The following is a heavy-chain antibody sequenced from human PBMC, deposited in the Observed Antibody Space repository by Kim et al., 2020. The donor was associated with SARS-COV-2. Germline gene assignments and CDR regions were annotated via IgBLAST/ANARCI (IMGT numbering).Heavy chain of an antibody. CDR1: GGSFSGYY. CDR3: ARELSGGSCPLDY. D-gene: IGHD2-15*01. V-gene: IGHV4-34*01. J-gene: IGHJ4*02. CDR2: INHSGST. Sequence: SETLSLTCAVYGGSFSGYYWSWIRQPPGKGLEWIGEINHSGSTNYNPSLKSRVTISVDTSKNKFSLKLSSVTAADTAVYYCARELSGGSCPLDYWGQGTLVTVSS.